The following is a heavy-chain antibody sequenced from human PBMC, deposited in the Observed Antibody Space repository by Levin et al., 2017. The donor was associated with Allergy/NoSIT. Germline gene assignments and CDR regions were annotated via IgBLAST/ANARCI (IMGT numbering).Heavy chain of an antibody. Sequence: PGGSLRLSCAASGFTFSSYAMHWVRQAPGKGLEWVAVISYDGSNKYYADSVKGRFTISRDNSKNTLYLQMNSLRAEDTAVYYCARDRVTAPYYYYYYYMDVWGKGTTVTVSS. CDR3: ARDRVTAPYYYYYYYMDV. CDR1: GFTFSSYA. J-gene: IGHJ6*03. CDR2: ISYDGSNK. D-gene: IGHD1-14*01. V-gene: IGHV3-30-3*01.